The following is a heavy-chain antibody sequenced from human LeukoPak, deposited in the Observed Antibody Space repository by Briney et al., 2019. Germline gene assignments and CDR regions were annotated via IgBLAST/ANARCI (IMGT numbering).Heavy chain of an antibody. CDR2: ISWNSGSR. V-gene: IGHV3-9*01. Sequence: GGSLRLSCAASGFTFDDYAMHWVRQAPGKGVEGVSGISWNSGSRGYADSVKGRFTISRDNAKNSLYLQMNSLRAEDAALYYCAKADRVYYDFWSGSFDYWGQGTLVTVSS. CDR1: GFTFDDYA. J-gene: IGHJ4*02. CDR3: AKADRVYYDFWSGSFDY. D-gene: IGHD3-3*01.